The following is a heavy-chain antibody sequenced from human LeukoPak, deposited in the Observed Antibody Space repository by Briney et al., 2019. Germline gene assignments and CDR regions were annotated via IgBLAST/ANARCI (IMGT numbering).Heavy chain of an antibody. CDR3: ARGSYSGYDKLGKFDY. J-gene: IGHJ4*02. CDR2: ISAYNGNT. CDR1: GYTFTSYG. D-gene: IGHD5-12*01. V-gene: IGHV1-18*01. Sequence: ASVRLSCKASGYTFTSYGISWVRQAPGQRLEWMGWISAYNGNTNYAQKLQGRVTMTTDTSTSTAYMELRSLRSDDTAVYYCARGSYSGYDKLGKFDYWGQGTLVTVSS.